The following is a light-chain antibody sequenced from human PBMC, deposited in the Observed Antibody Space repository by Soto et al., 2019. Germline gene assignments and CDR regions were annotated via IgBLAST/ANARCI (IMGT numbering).Light chain of an antibody. CDR1: EVIYSL. CDR3: QQLDSVTRT. V-gene: IGKV1-12*01. Sequence: IQMSQSPSSVSAFLXDRVPITFQASEVIYSLLAXXQQXXGXAPKXXXVAXSNLQRGGPVRLSGSGSATDFILSINSLQPEYVATYYCQQLDSVTRTVGQGTRLEI. J-gene: IGKJ5*01. CDR2: AXS.